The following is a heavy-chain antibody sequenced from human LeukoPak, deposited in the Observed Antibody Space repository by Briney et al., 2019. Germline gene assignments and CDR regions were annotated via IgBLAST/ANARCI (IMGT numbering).Heavy chain of an antibody. J-gene: IGHJ4*02. CDR3: VTVLYSDNTFNF. Sequence: GGSLRLSCAASGFTFSDAWMSWVRQAPGKGLDWVGRIKSKTDGGTTDYAAPVKGRCTISRDDSKHMLYLQMDSLKTEDTAVYYCVTVLYSDNTFNFWGQGILVTVSS. V-gene: IGHV3-15*01. D-gene: IGHD3-22*01. CDR2: IKSKTDGGTT. CDR1: GFTFSDAW.